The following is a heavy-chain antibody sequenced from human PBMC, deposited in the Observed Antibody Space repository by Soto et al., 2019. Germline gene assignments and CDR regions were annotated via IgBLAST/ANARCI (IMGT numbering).Heavy chain of an antibody. CDR1: GFTFSSYW. D-gene: IGHD3-10*01. Sequence: GGSLRLSCAASGFTFSSYWMSWVGQAPGKGLEWVANIKQDGSEKYYVDSVKGRFTISRDNAKNSLYLQMNSLRAEDTAVYYCARDKLWFGELWSNYFDYWGQGTLVTVSS. CDR3: ARDKLWFGELWSNYFDY. CDR2: IKQDGSEK. J-gene: IGHJ4*02. V-gene: IGHV3-7*01.